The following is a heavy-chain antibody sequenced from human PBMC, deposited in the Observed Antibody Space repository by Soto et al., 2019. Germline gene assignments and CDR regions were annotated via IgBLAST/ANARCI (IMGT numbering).Heavy chain of an antibody. CDR1: GGTFSSYA. CDR3: ARTSFSIAARHYYYYGMDV. J-gene: IGHJ6*02. V-gene: IGHV1-69*13. CDR2: IIPIFGTA. D-gene: IGHD6-6*01. Sequence: SVKVSCKASGGTFSSYAISWVRQAPGQGLEWMGGIIPIFGTANYAQKFQGRVTITADESTSAAYMELSSLSSEDTAVYYCARTSFSIAARHYYYYGMDVWGQGTTVTVSS.